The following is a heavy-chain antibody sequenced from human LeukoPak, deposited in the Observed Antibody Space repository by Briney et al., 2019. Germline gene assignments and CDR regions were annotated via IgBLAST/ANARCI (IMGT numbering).Heavy chain of an antibody. J-gene: IGHJ4*02. V-gene: IGHV1-46*02. Sequence: ASVKVSCRASGYTFNNHYMYWVRQAPGQGLEWMGVINPSGGSTSYAQKFQGRVTMTRDTSTRTVYMEVNSLRSEDTAVYYCARQGTYSSAIGMGYWGQGTLVTVSS. CDR2: INPSGGST. CDR3: ARQGTYSSAIGMGY. D-gene: IGHD6-19*01. CDR1: GYTFNNHY.